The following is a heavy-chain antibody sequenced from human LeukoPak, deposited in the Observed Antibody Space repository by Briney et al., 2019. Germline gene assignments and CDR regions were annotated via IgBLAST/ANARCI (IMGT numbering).Heavy chain of an antibody. CDR2: IYYSGST. CDR1: GGSFSGYY. Sequence: PSETLSLTCAVYGGSFSGYYWSWIRQPPGKGLEWIGSIYYSGSTYYNPSLKSRVTISVDTSKNQFSLKLSSVTAADTAVYYCARTLTDYDILPPEGPDPWGQGTLVTVSS. D-gene: IGHD3-9*01. J-gene: IGHJ5*02. V-gene: IGHV4-34*01. CDR3: ARTLTDYDILPPEGPDP.